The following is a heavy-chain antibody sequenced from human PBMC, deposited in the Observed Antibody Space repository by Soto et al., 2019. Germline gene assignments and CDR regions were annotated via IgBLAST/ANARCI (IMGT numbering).Heavy chain of an antibody. CDR1: GGSVSSGSYY. D-gene: IGHD3-10*01. V-gene: IGHV4-61*04. CDR2: IYYSGST. CDR3: YGSGSYYNDLPGFYGMDV. J-gene: IGHJ6*02. Sequence: SETLSLTCTVSGGSVSSGSYYWSLILHPPAKGRELLGYIYYSGSTNYNPSLKSRVTISVDTSKNQFSLKTEDTAVYYCTAQGGYGSGSYYNDLPGFYGMDVWGQGTTVTVSS.